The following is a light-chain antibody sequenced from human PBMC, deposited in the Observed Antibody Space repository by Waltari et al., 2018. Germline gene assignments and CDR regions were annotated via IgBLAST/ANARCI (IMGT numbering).Light chain of an antibody. J-gene: IGKJ1*01. CDR3: QNHERLPGT. V-gene: IGKV3-20*01. CDR1: QSIDSY. CDR2: GAS. Sequence: ELVSTPSAGTLSLYTGDSATVSCRARQSIDSYLDWYQQKPDQAPMLLIYGASSRATGIPDRFSGSGSGTDFSLTISRLEPEDFAVYYCQNHERLPGTFGHGTKVEIK.